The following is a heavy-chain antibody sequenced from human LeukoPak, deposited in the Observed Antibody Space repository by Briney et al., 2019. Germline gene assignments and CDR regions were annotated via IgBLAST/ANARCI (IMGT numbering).Heavy chain of an antibody. CDR1: GGTFSSYA. Sequence: SVKVPCKASGGTFSSYAISCVRQAPGQGLEWMGGIIPIFGTANYAQKFQGRVTITTDESTSTAYMELSSLRSEDTAVYYCASVRSSSSPRRYNWFDPWGQGTLVTVSS. CDR2: IIPIFGTA. CDR3: ASVRSSSSPRRYNWFDP. V-gene: IGHV1-69*05. D-gene: IGHD6-13*01. J-gene: IGHJ5*02.